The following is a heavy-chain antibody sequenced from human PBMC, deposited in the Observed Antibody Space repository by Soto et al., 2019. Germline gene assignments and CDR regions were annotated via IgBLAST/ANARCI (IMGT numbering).Heavy chain of an antibody. CDR1: GCILTSYF. J-gene: IGHJ6*03. Sequence: PGEALNISCKVSGCILTSYFIVFVRQMRGKFLWWMGRIDPSDSYTNYSPSLQGHVTISADNSISNAYLQWSSLKASDTAMYYCATHGRVYYDSRGHYYMGMDVWGKGHTV. CDR2: IDPSDSYT. D-gene: IGHD3-22*01. V-gene: IGHV5-10-1*01. CDR3: ATHGRVYYDSRGHYYMGMDV.